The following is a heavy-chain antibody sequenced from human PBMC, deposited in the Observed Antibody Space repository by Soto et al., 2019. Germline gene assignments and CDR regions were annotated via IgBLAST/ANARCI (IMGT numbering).Heavy chain of an antibody. D-gene: IGHD3-22*01. J-gene: IGHJ4*02. Sequence: WASVKVSCKASGYTFTGYYMHWVRQAPGQGLEWMGWINPNSGGTNYAQKFQGRVTMTRDTSISTAYMELSRLRSDDTAVYYCARDLTYYYDSSGYGGDYWGQGTLVTVSS. CDR1: GYTFTGYY. CDR3: ARDLTYYYDSSGYGGDY. V-gene: IGHV1-2*02. CDR2: INPNSGGT.